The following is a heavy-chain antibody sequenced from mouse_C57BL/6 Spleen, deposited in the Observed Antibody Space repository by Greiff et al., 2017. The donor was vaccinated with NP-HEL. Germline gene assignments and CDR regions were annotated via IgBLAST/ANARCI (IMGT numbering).Heavy chain of an antibody. CDR1: GYTFTSYW. CDR2: IDPSDSYT. D-gene: IGHD1-1*01. CDR3: ARSLRYGSSYTYYFDY. V-gene: IGHV1-50*01. J-gene: IGHJ2*01. Sequence: QVQLQQPGAELVKPGASVKLSCKASGYTFTSYWMQWVKQRPGQGLEWIGEIDPSDSYTNYNQKFKGKATLTVDTSSSTAYMQLSSLTSEDSAVYYCARSLRYGSSYTYYFDYWGQGTTLTVSS.